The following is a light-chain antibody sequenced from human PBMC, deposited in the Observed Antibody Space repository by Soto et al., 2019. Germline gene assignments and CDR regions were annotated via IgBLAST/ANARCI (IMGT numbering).Light chain of an antibody. Sequence: EIVLTQSPASLSLSPGERATLSCRASQSVDSYLVWYQQKPGQAPRLLIFGASNRATGIPARFRGSGSRADFTITITSLEPDDFAVYYCQQRDSWPITLGQGTKVDNK. CDR2: GAS. CDR1: QSVDSY. J-gene: IGKJ1*01. CDR3: QQRDSWPIT. V-gene: IGKV3-11*01.